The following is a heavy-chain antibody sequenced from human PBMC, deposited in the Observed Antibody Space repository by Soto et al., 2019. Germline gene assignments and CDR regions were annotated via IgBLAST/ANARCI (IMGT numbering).Heavy chain of an antibody. CDR1: GFTFSSYA. D-gene: IGHD1-26*01. Sequence: EVQLLESGGGLVQPGGSLRLSCAASGFTFSSYAMSWVRQAPGKGLEWVSAISGSGGSTYYADSVKGRFTISRDNSKNTMYLQMNSLRAEGTAVYYCAKDLYSGSYWYFALWGRGTLVTVSS. CDR2: ISGSGGST. CDR3: AKDLYSGSYWYFAL. V-gene: IGHV3-23*01. J-gene: IGHJ2*01.